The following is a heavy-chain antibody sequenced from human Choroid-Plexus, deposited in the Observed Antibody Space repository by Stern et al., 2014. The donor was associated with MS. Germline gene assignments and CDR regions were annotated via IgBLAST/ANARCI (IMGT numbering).Heavy chain of an antibody. CDR1: GFTLGGCA. Sequence: VQLEESGGGVVQPGRPLRLSCVASGFTLGGCAMHWVRQAPGKGLEWVAGVSYDGSNKYYADSVKGRFTISRDNSQNTLYMQMSSLRPEDTAVYYCAKDRQYLTYFFDHWGQGSLVTVSS. CDR3: AKDRQYLTYFFDH. J-gene: IGHJ5*02. D-gene: IGHD2/OR15-2a*01. V-gene: IGHV3-30*18. CDR2: VSYDGSNK.